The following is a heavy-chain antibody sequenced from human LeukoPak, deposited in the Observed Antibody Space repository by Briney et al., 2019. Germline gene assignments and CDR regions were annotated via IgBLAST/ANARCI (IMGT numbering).Heavy chain of an antibody. Sequence: SETLSLTCAVYGGSFGGYYWSWIRQPPGKGLEWIGEINHSGSTNYNPSLKSRVTISVDTSKNQFSLKLSSVTAADTAVYYCARVPSDDFWSGYYYGMDVWGQGTTVTVSS. D-gene: IGHD3-3*01. V-gene: IGHV4-34*01. CDR3: ARVPSDDFWSGYYYGMDV. CDR2: INHSGST. CDR1: GGSFGGYY. J-gene: IGHJ6*02.